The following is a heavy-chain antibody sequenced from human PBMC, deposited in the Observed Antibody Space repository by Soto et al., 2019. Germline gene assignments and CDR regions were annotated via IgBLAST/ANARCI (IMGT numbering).Heavy chain of an antibody. CDR2: VFYSTNT. CDR1: GDSVTSSLYY. CDR3: AVLATSLRGHYNWFDP. V-gene: IGHV4-61*03. J-gene: IGHJ5*02. D-gene: IGHD3-10*01. Sequence: SETLSLTCTVSGDSVTSSLYYWSWLRQPPGKGLEWIGYVFYSTNTHFTPSLRGRATISVDTSKNHFSLRLNSVTAADTAVYYCAVLATSLRGHYNWFDPWGQGTLVTVSS.